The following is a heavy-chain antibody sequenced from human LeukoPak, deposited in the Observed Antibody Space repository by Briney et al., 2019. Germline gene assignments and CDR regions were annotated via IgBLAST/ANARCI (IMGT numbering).Heavy chain of an antibody. Sequence: ASVKVSCKASGGIFSDYALNWVRQAPGQGLEWMGVFIPVLGTANSTQNFQDRVSITADMSTHTVYMELSSLKSEDTAVYFCAGIPVFGVILHQEPVWGKGTTVTVSS. CDR3: AGIPVFGVILHQEPV. CDR2: FIPVLGTA. D-gene: IGHD2-8*01. J-gene: IGHJ6*04. V-gene: IGHV1-69*10. CDR1: GGIFSDYA.